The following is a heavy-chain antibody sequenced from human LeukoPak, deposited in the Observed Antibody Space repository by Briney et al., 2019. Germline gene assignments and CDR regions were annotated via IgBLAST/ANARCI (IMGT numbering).Heavy chain of an antibody. J-gene: IGHJ3*02. V-gene: IGHV4-30-2*01. CDR1: GGSISSGGYY. CDR2: IYHSGST. D-gene: IGHD2-2*01. CDR3: AGYCSSTSCPPDAFDI. Sequence: KSSETLSLTCTVSGGSISSGGYYWSWIRQPPGKGLEWIGDIYHSGSTYYNPSLKSRVTISVDRSKNQFSLKLSSVTAADTAVYYCAGYCSSTSCPPDAFDIWGQGTMVTVSS.